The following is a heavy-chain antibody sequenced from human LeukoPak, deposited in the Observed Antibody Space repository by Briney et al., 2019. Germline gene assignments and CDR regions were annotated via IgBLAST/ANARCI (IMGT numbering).Heavy chain of an antibody. V-gene: IGHV4-59*01. J-gene: IGHJ3*02. CDR2: IYYSGSA. D-gene: IGHD3-9*01. CDR3: ARATGDAFDI. Sequence: SETLSLTCTVSGGSISSYYWSWIRQPPGKGLEWIGYIYYSGSANYNPSLKSRVTISVDTSKNQFSLKLSSVTAADTAVYYCARATGDAFDIWGQGTMVTVSS. CDR1: GGSISSYY.